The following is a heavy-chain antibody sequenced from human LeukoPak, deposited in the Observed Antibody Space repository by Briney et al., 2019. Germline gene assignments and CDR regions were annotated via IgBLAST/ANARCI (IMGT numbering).Heavy chain of an antibody. D-gene: IGHD2-2*02. CDR1: GGSISSYY. J-gene: IGHJ4*02. CDR3: AREGSSTSCYKY. CDR2: INHSGST. V-gene: IGHV4-34*01. Sequence: PSETLSLTCTVSGGSISSYYWSWIRQPPGKGLEWIGEINHSGSTNYNPSLKSRVTISVDTSKNQFSLKLSSVPAADTAVYYCAREGSSTSCYKYWGQGTLVTVSS.